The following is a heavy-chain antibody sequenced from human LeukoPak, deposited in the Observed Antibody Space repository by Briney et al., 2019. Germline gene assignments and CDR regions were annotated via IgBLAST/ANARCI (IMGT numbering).Heavy chain of an antibody. CDR2: IYHSGST. J-gene: IGHJ1*01. CDR1: GGSISSYY. D-gene: IGHD6-19*01. CDR3: ATNGWYCLDH. Sequence: SETLSLTCTVSGGSISSYYWSWIRQPPGKGLEWIEEIYHSGSTNYNPSLQSRVTISVDKSNDHFSLRLTSVTAADTAVYYCATNGWYCLDHWGQGALVTVSS. V-gene: IGHV4-59*08.